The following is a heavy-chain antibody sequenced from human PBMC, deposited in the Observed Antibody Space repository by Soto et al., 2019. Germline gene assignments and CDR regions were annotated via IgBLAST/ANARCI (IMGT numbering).Heavy chain of an antibody. J-gene: IGHJ4*02. CDR1: GYTFNTYF. V-gene: IGHV1-18*01. CDR3: AIDTGNSFDY. Sequence: HVQLVQSGGELKKPGASVKVSCNTSGYTFNTYFITWVRQAPGQGLEWMGWIRPHNGNTNYAEKFQGRVTITTDTITKTAYMELRNMRIDDTAVYYCAIDTGNSFDYWGQGTPVNVSS. CDR2: IRPHNGNT.